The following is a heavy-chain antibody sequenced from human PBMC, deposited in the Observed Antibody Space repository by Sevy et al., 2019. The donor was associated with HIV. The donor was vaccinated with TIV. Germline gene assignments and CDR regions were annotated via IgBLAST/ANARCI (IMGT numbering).Heavy chain of an antibody. Sequence: ETLSLTCTVSGGSISSYYWSWIRQPAGKGLEWIGHIYSSGSTNYNPSLKSRVTMSVDTSNNQFSLKLSSVTAADTAVYYCARDHPYNGAFNIWGQGTMVTVSS. CDR2: IYSSGST. CDR1: GGSISSYY. D-gene: IGHD2-8*01. J-gene: IGHJ3*02. CDR3: ARDHPYNGAFNI. V-gene: IGHV4-4*07.